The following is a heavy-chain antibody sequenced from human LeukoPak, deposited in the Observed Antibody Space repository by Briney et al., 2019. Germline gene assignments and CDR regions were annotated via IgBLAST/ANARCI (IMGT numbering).Heavy chain of an antibody. CDR2: ISASGSTI. J-gene: IGHJ4*02. V-gene: IGHV3-48*03. D-gene: IGHD3-16*01. CDR1: GFTFSSYE. Sequence: GGSLRLSCAASGFTFSSYEMNWVRQGPGKGLEWVSYISASGSTINYADSVKGRFTISRDNAKNSLSLQMNSLRAEDTAVYEWAKRGPFEERVQGTLVTVSS. CDR3: AKRGPFEE.